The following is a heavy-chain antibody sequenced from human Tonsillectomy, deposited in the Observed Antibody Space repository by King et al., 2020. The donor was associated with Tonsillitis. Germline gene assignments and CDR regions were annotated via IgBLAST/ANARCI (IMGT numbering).Heavy chain of an antibody. CDR2: ITGSGGST. CDR3: AKTMATAGYYYYGMDV. CDR1: GFTFSIYA. D-gene: IGHD6-13*01. J-gene: IGHJ6*02. Sequence: DVQLVESGGGLVQPGGSLRLSCAASGFTFSIYAMSWVRQAPGKGLEWVSSITGSGGSTYYADSVQGRFTISRDNSKNTLYLQMNSLRAEDAAVYYCAKTMATAGYYYYGMDVWGQGTTVTVSS. V-gene: IGHV3-23*04.